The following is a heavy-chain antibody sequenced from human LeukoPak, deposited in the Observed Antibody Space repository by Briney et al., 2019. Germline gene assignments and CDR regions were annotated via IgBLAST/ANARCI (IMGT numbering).Heavy chain of an antibody. V-gene: IGHV1-18*01. Sequence: GASVKVSCKASGYTFTSYGISWVRQAPGQGLEWMGWISAYNGNTNYAQKLQGRVTMTTDTSTSTAYMELRGLRSDDTAVYYCARRCSGGSCYGYYDMDVWGQGTTVTVSS. CDR3: ARRCSGGSCYGYYDMDV. J-gene: IGHJ6*02. CDR2: ISAYNGNT. CDR1: GYTFTSYG. D-gene: IGHD2-15*01.